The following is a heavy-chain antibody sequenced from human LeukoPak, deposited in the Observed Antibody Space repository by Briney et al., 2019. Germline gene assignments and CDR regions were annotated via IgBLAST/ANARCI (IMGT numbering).Heavy chain of an antibody. CDR2: IYYSGST. D-gene: IGHD1-26*01. CDR3: ARLTPVLVVVY. Sequence: ASETLSLTCTVSGGSISSSSYYWGGMRQRPGKGLEWIGSIYYSGSTYYKPSLKSRVTISVDTSKKQISLKLTSVTAADTAVYYCARLTPVLVVVYWGEGTLVTVSS. V-gene: IGHV4-39*01. CDR1: GGSISSSSYY. J-gene: IGHJ4*02.